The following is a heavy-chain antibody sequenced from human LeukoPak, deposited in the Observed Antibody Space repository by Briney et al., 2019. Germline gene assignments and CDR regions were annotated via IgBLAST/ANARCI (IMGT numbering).Heavy chain of an antibody. V-gene: IGHV3-7*01. CDR3: ARLGTAEGTLVDY. CDR2: IKHDGSEK. CDR1: GFTFSNYW. D-gene: IGHD6-13*01. Sequence: PGGSLRLSCAASGFTFSNYWMSWVRQPPGKGLEWVANIKHDGSEKYCVDSVEGRFTISRDNAKNSLHLQMNSLRAEDTAVYSCARLGTAEGTLVDYWGQGTLVTVSS. J-gene: IGHJ4*02.